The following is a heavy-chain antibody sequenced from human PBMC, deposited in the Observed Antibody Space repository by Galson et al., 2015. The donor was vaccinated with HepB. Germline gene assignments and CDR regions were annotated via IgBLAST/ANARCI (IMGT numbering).Heavy chain of an antibody. J-gene: IGHJ6*02. D-gene: IGHD3-10*01. CDR3: TRDSGVGLIRGSMNYYGMDV. CDR1: RFIFYTYP. Sequence: CMRPSGAASRFIFYTYPRSWGRQGPGKRLDWVSYIGSVNSTIYYADAVRGRFTISRDNAKNSVYLQMNSLRDEDTAVYYCTRDSGVGLIRGSMNYYGMDVWGQGTTVTVSS. CDR2: IGSVNSTI. V-gene: IGHV3-48*02.